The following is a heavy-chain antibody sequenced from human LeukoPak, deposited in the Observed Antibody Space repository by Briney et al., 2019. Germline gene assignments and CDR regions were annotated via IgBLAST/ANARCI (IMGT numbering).Heavy chain of an antibody. CDR2: ISFDGSNK. CDR3: AREELGSSLGFDP. Sequence: GGSLGLSCAASGFTFSSYTIHWVRQPPGKGLEWVAVISFDGSNKYYADSVKGRFTISRDNSKNTLYLQMNSLRVEDTAVYYCAREELGSSLGFDPWGQGTLVTVSS. CDR1: GFTFSSYT. J-gene: IGHJ5*02. V-gene: IGHV3-30-3*01. D-gene: IGHD3-16*01.